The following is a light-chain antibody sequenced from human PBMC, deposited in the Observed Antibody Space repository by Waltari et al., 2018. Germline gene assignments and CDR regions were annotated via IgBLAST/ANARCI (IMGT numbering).Light chain of an antibody. Sequence: QSALTQPRSVSGSPGQSVTISCTGTTSDVGGYDYVSRYQPHPAKAPKLMITEFRDRPSGVPDRFLGSKSGTPASLTTAGLQAEDEADYYCCSFAGPYPWVFGGGTKLTVL. V-gene: IGLV2-11*01. J-gene: IGLJ3*02. CDR2: EFR. CDR1: TSDVGGYDY. CDR3: CSFAGPYPWV.